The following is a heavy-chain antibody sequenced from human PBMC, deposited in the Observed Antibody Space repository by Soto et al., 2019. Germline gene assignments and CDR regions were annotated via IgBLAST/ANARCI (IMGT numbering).Heavy chain of an antibody. CDR2: TRNKPNSYTT. J-gene: IGHJ2*01. Sequence: EVQLVESGGGLVQPGGSLRLSCAASGFTFSDHYMDWVRQAPEKALEWVGRTRNKPNSYTTDYAASVKGRFTISRDDSKNSLFLQINSLKTEDTAVYYCASERRLERNYYWYFDLWGRGTLVTVSS. V-gene: IGHV3-72*01. CDR1: GFTFSDHY. D-gene: IGHD1-1*01. CDR3: ASERRLERNYYWYFDL.